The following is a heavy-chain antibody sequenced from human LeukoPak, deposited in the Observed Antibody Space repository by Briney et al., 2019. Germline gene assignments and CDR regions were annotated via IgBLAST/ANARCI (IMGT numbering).Heavy chain of an antibody. CDR1: GYTFTSYY. D-gene: IGHD3-10*01. J-gene: IGHJ3*02. CDR2: INPSGGST. CDR3: ARDLRFGELLYDAFDI. V-gene: IGHV1-46*01. Sequence: GASVKVSCKASGYTFTSYYMHWVRQAPGQGLEWMGIINPSGGSTSYAQKFQGRVTMTRDTSTSTVYMELSSLRSEDTAVYYCARDLRFGELLYDAFDIWGQGTMVTVSS.